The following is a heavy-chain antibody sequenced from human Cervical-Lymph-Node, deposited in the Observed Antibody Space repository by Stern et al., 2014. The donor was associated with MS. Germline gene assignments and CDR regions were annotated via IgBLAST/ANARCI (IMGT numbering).Heavy chain of an antibody. CDR3: ARGGGLVGYFDY. CDR1: GDTFSSYA. D-gene: IGHD1-26*01. CDR2: ITPVCGTT. J-gene: IGHJ4*02. V-gene: IGHV1-69*06. Sequence: QMQLVESGAEVKKPGSSVKVSCKASGDTFSSYAINWVRQVPGQGLEWMGGITPVCGTTTYAQKFQGRVAITADKSTNTAYMELMTLRSEDTAVYYCARGGGLVGYFDYWGQGTLVSVSS.